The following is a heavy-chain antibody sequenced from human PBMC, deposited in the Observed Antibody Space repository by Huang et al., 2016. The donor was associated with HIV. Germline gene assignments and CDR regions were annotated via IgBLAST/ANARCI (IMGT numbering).Heavy chain of an antibody. J-gene: IGHJ4*02. D-gene: IGHD6-6*01. Sequence: QVQLVQSGAEVKNPGAPVRVSCKASGSTFTDSTIHWVRRAPGQGLEGMGWINPKGGGTIYAQRFQGRITMTRDTTISTVHMDLRRIQSDDTAVYFCARDWSFGSSTSPADWGQGTLVTVSS. V-gene: IGHV1-2*02. CDR2: INPKGGGT. CDR3: ARDWSFGSSTSPAD. CDR1: GSTFTDST.